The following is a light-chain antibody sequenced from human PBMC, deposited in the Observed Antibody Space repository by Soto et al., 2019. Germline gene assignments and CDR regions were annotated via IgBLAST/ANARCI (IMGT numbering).Light chain of an antibody. J-gene: IGKJ5*01. CDR1: RSVYSN. CDR2: DAS. Sequence: EIVMTQSPATLAVSPGGRAALSWRASRSVYSNLAWSQQKPGLAPRLIIYDASTRATGIPDRFSGSGSGTDFTLTISRLEPEDFAVYYCQQSGSSPITFGQGTRLE. CDR3: QQSGSSPIT. V-gene: IGKV3D-20*01.